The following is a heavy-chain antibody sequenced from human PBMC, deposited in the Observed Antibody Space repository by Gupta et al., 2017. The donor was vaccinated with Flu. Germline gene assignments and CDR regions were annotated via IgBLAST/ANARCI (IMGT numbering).Heavy chain of an antibody. J-gene: IGHJ4*02. CDR3: ARESNMELDY. Sequence: VQLQESCPGLLKPSQTLSLTCSVSGNSIISGTFHWGWIRQPAGQGLEWIGRIYSSGSALYNPSLRGRVTMSVDTSRNQFSLTLASVTAADTAVYYCARESNMELDYWGQGTLVTVSS. D-gene: IGHD1-1*01. V-gene: IGHV4-61*02. CDR1: GNSIISGTFH. CDR2: IYSSGSA.